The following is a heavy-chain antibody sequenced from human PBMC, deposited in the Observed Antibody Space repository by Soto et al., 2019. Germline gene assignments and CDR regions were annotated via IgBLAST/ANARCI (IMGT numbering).Heavy chain of an antibody. CDR1: GFTFSRYS. Sequence: EVQLVESGGGRVKPGGSLRLSCAASGFTFSRYSMNWVRQAPGKGLEWVSSISISSRYIYYANSVKGRFTISRDNAKNSLYLQINSLRVEDTDVYYRARSPVEIVATSLYWFDSWGQGTLVTLSS. D-gene: IGHD5-12*01. CDR3: ARSPVEIVATSLYWFDS. V-gene: IGHV3-21*01. J-gene: IGHJ5*01. CDR2: ISISSRYI.